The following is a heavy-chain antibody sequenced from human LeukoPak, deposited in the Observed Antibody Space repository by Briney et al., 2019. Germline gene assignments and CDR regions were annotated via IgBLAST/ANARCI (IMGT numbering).Heavy chain of an antibody. CDR3: ARGRYCSGGTCYIYWYFDL. V-gene: IGHV3-48*03. J-gene: IGHJ2*01. Sequence: GGSLRLSCAASGFTFNTNAMSWVRQAPGKGLEWVSYISSSGSTIYYEDSVKGRFTISRDNAKNSLYLQMNSLRAEDTAVYYCARGRYCSGGTCYIYWYFDLWGRGTLVTVSS. D-gene: IGHD2-15*01. CDR2: ISSSGSTI. CDR1: GFTFNTNA.